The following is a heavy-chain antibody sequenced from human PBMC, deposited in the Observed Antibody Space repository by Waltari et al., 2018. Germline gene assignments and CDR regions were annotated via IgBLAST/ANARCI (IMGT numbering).Heavy chain of an antibody. V-gene: IGHV4-39*02. CDR2: IYSSGNT. Sequence: QLTLQESGPGLVKPSETLSLTCTVSGGSLLSSAFYWGWVRQPPGKGLEWIGSIYSSGNTYYDPSLKSRVTISVDTSKNQYSLRLSSVTAADTAIYYCAKDLTGWGAFDIWGQGTMVTVSS. CDR3: AKDLTGWGAFDI. J-gene: IGHJ3*02. D-gene: IGHD1-20*01. CDR1: GGSLLSSAFY.